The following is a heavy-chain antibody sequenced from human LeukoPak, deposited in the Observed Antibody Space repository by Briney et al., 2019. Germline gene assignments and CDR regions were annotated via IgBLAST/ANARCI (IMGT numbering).Heavy chain of an antibody. J-gene: IGHJ4*02. CDR2: IKQDGNDK. CDR3: ARLENYYYGSGIDY. V-gene: IGHV3-7*01. CDR1: GFIFSDYW. Sequence: PSGGSLRLSCAASGFIFSDYWMSWVRQAPGKGLEWVASIKQDGNDKYDVDSVKGRFTISRDNAKNSLYLQMNSLRVEDTAVYYCARLENYYYGSGIDYWGQGTLVTVSS. D-gene: IGHD3-10*01.